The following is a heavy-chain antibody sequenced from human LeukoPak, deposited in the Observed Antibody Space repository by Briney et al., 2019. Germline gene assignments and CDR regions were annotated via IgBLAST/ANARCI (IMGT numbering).Heavy chain of an antibody. J-gene: IGHJ3*02. CDR3: ARDPYDSSGYFLNAFDI. V-gene: IGHV1-2*02. D-gene: IGHD3-22*01. CDR2: VIPNSGGT. Sequence: ASVKVSCKASGYTFTDCYMHWVRQAPGQGLEWMGWVIPNSGGTNFAQKFQGRVTMTRDTSISTAYMELSRLRSDDTAVYYCARDPYDSSGYFLNAFDIWGQGTMVTVSS. CDR1: GYTFTDCY.